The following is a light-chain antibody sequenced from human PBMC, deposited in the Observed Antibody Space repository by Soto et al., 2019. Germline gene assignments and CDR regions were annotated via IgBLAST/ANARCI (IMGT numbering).Light chain of an antibody. CDR1: QIVSSR. J-gene: IGKJ1*01. V-gene: IGKV3-15*01. Sequence: DIVVTQSPAPRSASPGELDTLSCRASQIVSSRLAWYHQRRGQVPRLLIYDTSTRAPGISARFSGSGSGTEFTLTVSSLQSADFSVYYCQAYIQCPPGRFGPGTTVDIK. CDR2: DTS. CDR3: QAYIQCPPGR.